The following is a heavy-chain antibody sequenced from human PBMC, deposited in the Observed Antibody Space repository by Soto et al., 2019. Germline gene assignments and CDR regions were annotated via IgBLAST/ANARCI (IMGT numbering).Heavy chain of an antibody. CDR1: GFTVSSNY. Sequence: GGSLRLSCSASGFTVSSNYMSWVRQAPGKGLEWVSVIYSGGSTYYADSVKGRFTISRDNSKNTLYLQMNSLRAEDTAVYYCARDALTSSGRYYYYYMAVWGKGTTVTVSS. CDR2: IYSGGST. J-gene: IGHJ6*03. CDR3: ARDALTSSGRYYYYYMAV. V-gene: IGHV3-66*01. D-gene: IGHD5-12*01.